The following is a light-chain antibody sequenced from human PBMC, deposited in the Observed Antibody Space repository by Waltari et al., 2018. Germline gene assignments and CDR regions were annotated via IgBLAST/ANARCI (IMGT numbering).Light chain of an antibody. CDR3: QQYGSSPPLYT. CDR1: QSVSSIY. CDR2: GAS. V-gene: IGKV3-20*01. Sequence: EIVLTPSPGTLSLSQGERATLSCRASQSVSSIYLAWYQQKPGQAPRLLISGASSRATGIPDRLSGSGSGTDFTLTISRLEPEDFAVYYCQQYGSSPPLYTFGQGTKLEIK. J-gene: IGKJ2*01.